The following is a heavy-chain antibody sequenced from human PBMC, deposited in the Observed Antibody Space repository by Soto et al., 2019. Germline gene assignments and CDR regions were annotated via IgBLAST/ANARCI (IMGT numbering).Heavy chain of an antibody. V-gene: IGHV3-30*03. D-gene: IGHD6-13*01. Sequence: QVQLVESGGGVVQPGRSLRLSCAASGFTFSSYGMHWVRQAPGKGLEWVEVISYDGSNKYYADSVKGRFTISRDNSKNSLYLQMNSLRAEYTAVHYWSSRTWVLQLLVLLNWGQGNLVTVS. J-gene: IGHJ1*01. CDR3: SSRTWVLQLLVLLN. CDR1: GFTFSSYG. CDR2: ISYDGSNK.